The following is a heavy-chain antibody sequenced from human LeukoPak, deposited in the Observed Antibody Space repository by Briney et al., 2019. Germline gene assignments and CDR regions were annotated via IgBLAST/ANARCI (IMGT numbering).Heavy chain of an antibody. J-gene: IGHJ6*04. V-gene: IGHV3-48*03. D-gene: IGHD3-10*02. Sequence: PGGSLRLSCVASGFTFSSYEMNWVRQAPGKGLEWVSYISSSGSTIYHADSVKGRFTISRDNAKNSLYLQMNSLRAEDTAVYYCAELGITMIGGVWGKGTTVTISS. CDR1: GFTFSSYE. CDR3: AELGITMIGGV. CDR2: ISSSGSTI.